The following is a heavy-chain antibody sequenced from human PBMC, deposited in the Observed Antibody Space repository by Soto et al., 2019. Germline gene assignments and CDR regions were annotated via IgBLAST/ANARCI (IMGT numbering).Heavy chain of an antibody. Sequence: VGSLRLSCAASGFTFSSYWMHWVRQAPGKGLVWVSRINSDGSSTSYADSVKGRFTISRHNAKNTLYLQMNSLRAEDTAVYYCARDTAYYDFWSGYYYYYYYGMDVWGQGTTVTVSS. CDR2: INSDGSST. V-gene: IGHV3-74*01. D-gene: IGHD3-3*01. J-gene: IGHJ6*02. CDR3: ARDTAYYDFWSGYYYYYYYGMDV. CDR1: GFTFSSYW.